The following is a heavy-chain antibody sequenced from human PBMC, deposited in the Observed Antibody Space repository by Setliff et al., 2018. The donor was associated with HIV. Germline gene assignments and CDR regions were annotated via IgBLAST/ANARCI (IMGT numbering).Heavy chain of an antibody. J-gene: IGHJ5*02. CDR2: ISWNSGSI. CDR3: ASSVETDYPSFVP. V-gene: IGHV3-9*01. D-gene: IGHD4-17*01. CDR1: GFTFDDYA. Sequence: GGSLSLSCAASGFTFDDYAMHWVRQAPGKGLEWVSGISWNSGSIGYADSVKGRFTISRDNAKNSLYLQMNSLRAEDTALYYCASSVETDYPSFVPWGQGTLVTVSS.